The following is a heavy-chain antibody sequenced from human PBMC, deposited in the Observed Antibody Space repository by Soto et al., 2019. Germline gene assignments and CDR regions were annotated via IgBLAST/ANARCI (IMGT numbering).Heavy chain of an antibody. Sequence: PSETLSLTCTVSGGSISSGGYYWSWIRQHPGKGLEWIGYIYYSGSTYYNPSLKSRVTISVDTSKNQFSLKLSSVTAADTAVYCCARDPYGSGSYSWFDPWGQGTLVTVSS. V-gene: IGHV4-31*03. CDR2: IYYSGST. J-gene: IGHJ5*02. D-gene: IGHD3-10*01. CDR1: GGSISSGGYY. CDR3: ARDPYGSGSYSWFDP.